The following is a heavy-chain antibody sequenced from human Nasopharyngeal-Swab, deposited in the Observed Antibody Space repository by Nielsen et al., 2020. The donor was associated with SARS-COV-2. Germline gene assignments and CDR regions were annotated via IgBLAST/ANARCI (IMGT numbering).Heavy chain of an antibody. CDR1: GYSFNSYW. J-gene: IGHJ4*02. Sequence: GESLKISCKGSGYSFNSYWIGWVRQMPGKGLEWVGIIYPGDSDTRYRPSFQGQVTISADNSISTAYLQWSSLKASDTAMYYCASTVITTGGADYWGQGTLVTVSS. V-gene: IGHV5-51*01. D-gene: IGHD4-17*01. CDR2: IYPGDSDT. CDR3: ASTVITTGGADY.